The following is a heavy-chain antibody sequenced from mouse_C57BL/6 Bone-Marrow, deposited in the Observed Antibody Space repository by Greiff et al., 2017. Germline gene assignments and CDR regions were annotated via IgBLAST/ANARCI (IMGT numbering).Heavy chain of an antibody. J-gene: IGHJ4*01. CDR2: INPNYGTT. CDR3: SRASWGWSGLDY. V-gene: IGHV1-39*01. CDR1: GYTFTGYD. Sequence: VQLQQSGPELVKPGASVKMSCKASGYTFTGYDINWVKQSTGKGLEWIGGINPNYGTTNYNQKFKGKATLTVDQSSGTAYMQLNSLTSEDSAVFFCSRASWGWSGLDYWGQGTTVTVSS. D-gene: IGHD3-3*01.